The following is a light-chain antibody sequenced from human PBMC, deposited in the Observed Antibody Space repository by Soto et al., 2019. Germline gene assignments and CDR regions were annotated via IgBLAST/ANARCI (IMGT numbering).Light chain of an antibody. J-gene: IGKJ4*01. CDR1: QSINIY. CDR2: GAS. CDR3: QQSYRLPLT. Sequence: DIQMTQSPSSLSASVGDRVTITCRTSQSINIYLNWYQQKVGEPPRLLIFGASNLQSGVPSRFSGSGVGTDFTLSIVTLQPEDSGTYFCQQSYRLPLTFGGGTKVDIK. V-gene: IGKV1-39*01.